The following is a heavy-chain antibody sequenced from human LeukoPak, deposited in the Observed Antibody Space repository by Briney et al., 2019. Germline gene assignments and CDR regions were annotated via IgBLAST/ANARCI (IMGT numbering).Heavy chain of an antibody. CDR2: ISSSGSTI. D-gene: IGHD3-10*01. CDR3: ARDDYGWGSHPY. Sequence: PGGSLRLSCAASGFTFRSYEMNWVRQAPGKGLEWVSYISSSGSTIYLADPVKGRFTISRDNAKNSLYLQMNSLRVEDTAVYYCARDDYGWGSHPYWGQGTLVTVSS. V-gene: IGHV3-48*03. CDR1: GFTFRSYE. J-gene: IGHJ4*02.